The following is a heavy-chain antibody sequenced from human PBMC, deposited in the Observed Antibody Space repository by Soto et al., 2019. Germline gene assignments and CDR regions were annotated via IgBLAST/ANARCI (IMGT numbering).Heavy chain of an antibody. V-gene: IGHV3-30*18. CDR2: ISYDGSDK. CDR1: GFSFSSYD. CDR3: AKGVPSPTQHAFDI. Sequence: LRLSCAASGFSFSSYDMHWVRQAPGKGLEWVAMISYDGSDKYFSDSVKGRLTISRDNSKNTVSLEMNSLRTKDTAAYYCAKGVPSPTQHAFDIWGQGTMVTVSS. J-gene: IGHJ3*02.